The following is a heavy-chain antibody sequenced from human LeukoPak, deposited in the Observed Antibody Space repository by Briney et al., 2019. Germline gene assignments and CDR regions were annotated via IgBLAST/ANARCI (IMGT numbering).Heavy chain of an antibody. CDR1: GFTFDDYA. D-gene: IGHD1-1*01. CDR2: ISWKSGSI. Sequence: GRSLRLSCAASGFTFDDYAMHWVRQAPGKGLEWVSGISWKSGSIGYADSVKGRFTISRDNAKNSLYLQMNSLRAEDTALYYCAKDKGGWNGVLDFRGQGTLVTVSS. V-gene: IGHV3-9*01. J-gene: IGHJ4*02. CDR3: AKDKGGWNGVLDF.